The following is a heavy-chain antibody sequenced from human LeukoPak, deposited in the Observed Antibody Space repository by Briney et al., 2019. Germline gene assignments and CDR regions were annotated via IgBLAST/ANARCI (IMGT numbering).Heavy chain of an antibody. Sequence: TAGSLCLSCAASGFSFSSYAMSWVRQPPGKGLEWVSAISGSGGSTYYADSVKGRFTISRDNSKNTLYLQMNSLRAEDTGVYYCAKDWAGTRWYLDYWGQGTLVTVSS. D-gene: IGHD1-1*01. CDR3: AKDWAGTRWYLDY. J-gene: IGHJ4*02. CDR2: ISGSGGST. CDR1: GFSFSSYA. V-gene: IGHV3-23*01.